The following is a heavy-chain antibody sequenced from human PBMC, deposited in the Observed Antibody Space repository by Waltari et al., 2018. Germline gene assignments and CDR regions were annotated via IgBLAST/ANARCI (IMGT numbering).Heavy chain of an antibody. V-gene: IGHV3-23*01. D-gene: IGHD2-15*01. J-gene: IGHJ6*02. CDR3: AKSAGDCSGGSCHGDYGMDV. Sequence: VQLQQWGAGLLKPSETLSLTCAVYGGSFSGYYWRWIRQPPGKGLEWVSGISGSGGSTYFADSVKGRFTISRDNSKNTLYLQMNSLRAEDTAVYYCAKSAGDCSGGSCHGDYGMDVWGQGTTGTVSS. CDR1: GGSFSGYY. CDR2: ISGSGGST.